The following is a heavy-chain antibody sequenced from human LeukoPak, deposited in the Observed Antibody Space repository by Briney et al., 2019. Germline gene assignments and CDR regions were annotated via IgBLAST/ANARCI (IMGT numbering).Heavy chain of an antibody. D-gene: IGHD3-10*01. CDR1: GFTFDDYA. CDR2: ISWNSGSI. V-gene: IGHV3-9*01. CDR3: AKDSYYGSGSYRPKGAFDI. J-gene: IGHJ3*02. Sequence: PGRSLRLSFAASGFTFDDYAMHWVRQAPGKGLEWVSGISWNSGSIGYADSVKGRFTISRDSAKNSLYLQMNSLRAEDTALYYCAKDSYYGSGSYRPKGAFDIWGQGTMVTVSS.